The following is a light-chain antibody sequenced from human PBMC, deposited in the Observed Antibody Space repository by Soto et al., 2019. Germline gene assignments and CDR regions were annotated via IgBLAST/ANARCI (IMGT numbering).Light chain of an antibody. CDR3: QQYGTAPST. Sequence: VMTQYTGARSLSRGKGDTPACRASQSVTSRYLAWYQQKPGQAPRLLIYGASDRATGIPERFSGSGAGTDFTLTTSGLEPEEIALYYCQQYGTAPSTFGQGTRLEIK. J-gene: IGKJ5*01. CDR1: QSVTSRY. V-gene: IGKV3-20*01. CDR2: GAS.